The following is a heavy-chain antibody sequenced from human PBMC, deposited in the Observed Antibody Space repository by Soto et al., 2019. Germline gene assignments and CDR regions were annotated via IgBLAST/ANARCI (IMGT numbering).Heavy chain of an antibody. D-gene: IGHD6-6*01. CDR2: INPNSGGT. CDR3: AIVRSPLDSSSPHHAFDI. Sequence: GASVKVSCKASGYTFTGYYMHWVRQAPGQGLEWMGWINPNSGGTNYAQKFQGWVTMTRDTSISTAYMELSRLRSDDTAVYYCAIVRSPLDSSSPHHAFDIWGQGTMVTVSS. V-gene: IGHV1-2*04. J-gene: IGHJ3*02. CDR1: GYTFTGYY.